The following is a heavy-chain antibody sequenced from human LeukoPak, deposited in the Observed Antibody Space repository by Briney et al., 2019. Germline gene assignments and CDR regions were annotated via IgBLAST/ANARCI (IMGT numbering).Heavy chain of an antibody. D-gene: IGHD6-13*01. CDR1: GFTFSSYW. V-gene: IGHV3-7*01. CDR3: ANDGLGQGQLVLIHYYYYMDV. J-gene: IGHJ6*03. CDR2: IKKDGSPN. Sequence: PGGSLRLSCAASGFTFSSYWMSWVRQAPGKGLEWVANIKKDGSPNYYVDSVKGRFTISKDNARNSLYLQMNSLRAEDTAVYYCANDGLGQGQLVLIHYYYYMDVWGKGNPGHRLL.